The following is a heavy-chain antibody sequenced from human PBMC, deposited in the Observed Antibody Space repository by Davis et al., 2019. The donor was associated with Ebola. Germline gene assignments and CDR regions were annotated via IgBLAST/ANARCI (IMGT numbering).Heavy chain of an antibody. Sequence: GSLRLSCTVPGDSMSSWGWIGQSPGKGLEWIGSIFNSGSTYYNPSLKSRVTISVNTSTKNQFFLRLSSVTAADTAVYYCARHDGTTRYSTIAYWGQGTLVTVSS. CDR1: GDSMSS. J-gene: IGHJ4*02. CDR3: ARHDGTTRYSTIAY. D-gene: IGHD2-2*01. V-gene: IGHV4-39*01. CDR2: IFNSGST.